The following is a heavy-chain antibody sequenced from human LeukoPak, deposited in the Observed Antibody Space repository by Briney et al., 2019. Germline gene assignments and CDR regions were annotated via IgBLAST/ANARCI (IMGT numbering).Heavy chain of an antibody. CDR1: GYTFTSYD. CDR2: MNPNSGNT. V-gene: IGHV1-8*01. CDR3: ARGPRWLLLQPDY. D-gene: IGHD3-22*01. Sequence: GASVKVSCKASGYTFTSYDINWVRQATGQGLEWMGWMNPNSGNTGYARKFQGRVTMTRNTSISTAYMELSSLRSEDTAVYYCARGPRWLLLQPDYWGQGTLVTVSS. J-gene: IGHJ4*02.